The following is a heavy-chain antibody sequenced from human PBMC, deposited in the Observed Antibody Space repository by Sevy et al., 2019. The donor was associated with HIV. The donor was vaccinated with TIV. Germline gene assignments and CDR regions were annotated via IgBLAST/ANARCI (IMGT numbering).Heavy chain of an antibody. J-gene: IGHJ3*02. Sequence: SETLSLTCTVSGGSISSYYWSWIRQPPGKGLEWIGYIYYSGSTNYNPSLKSRVTISVDTSKNQFSLKLSSVTAADTAMYYCARGSYAFDIWGQGTMVTVSS. CDR1: GGSISSYY. CDR3: ARGSYAFDI. CDR2: IYYSGST. D-gene: IGHD3-10*01. V-gene: IGHV4-59*01.